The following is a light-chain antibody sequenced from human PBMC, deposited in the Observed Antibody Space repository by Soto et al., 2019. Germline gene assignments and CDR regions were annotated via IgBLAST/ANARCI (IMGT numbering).Light chain of an antibody. J-gene: IGLJ3*02. CDR3: QTWGTGTWV. CDR2: VDSDGSH. Sequence: QAVVTQSPSASASLGASVKLTCTLSSGHSSYAIAWHQQQPEKGPRYLMKVDSDGSHVKGDGIPDRFSGSSSRAERYLAISSLQSEDEADYYCQTWGTGTWVFGGGTQLTVL. V-gene: IGLV4-69*01. CDR1: SGHSSYA.